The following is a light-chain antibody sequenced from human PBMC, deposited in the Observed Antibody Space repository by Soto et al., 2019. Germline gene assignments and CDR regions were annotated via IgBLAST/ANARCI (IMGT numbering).Light chain of an antibody. Sequence: QPALTQPPSGSGTPGQRGSISCSGSSSNIGSNTVNWYQQLPGTAPKLLIYSNNQRPSGVPDRFSGSKSGTSASLAISGLQSEDEADYYCAAWDDSLSGYYVFGTGTKVTVL. CDR2: SNN. J-gene: IGLJ1*01. V-gene: IGLV1-44*01. CDR1: SSNIGSNT. CDR3: AAWDDSLSGYYV.